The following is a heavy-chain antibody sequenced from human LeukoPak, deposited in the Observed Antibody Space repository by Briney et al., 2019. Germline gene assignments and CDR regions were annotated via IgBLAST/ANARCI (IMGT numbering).Heavy chain of an antibody. Sequence: GASVKVSCKASGGTFSSYAISWVRQAPGQGLEWMGGIIPIFGTANYAQKFQGRVTMTRDTSTSTVYMELSSLRSEDTAVYYCASWADCSSTSCLPFNYWGQGTLVTVSS. CDR3: ASWADCSSTSCLPFNY. J-gene: IGHJ4*02. D-gene: IGHD2-2*01. CDR2: IIPIFGTA. CDR1: GGTFSSYA. V-gene: IGHV1-69*05.